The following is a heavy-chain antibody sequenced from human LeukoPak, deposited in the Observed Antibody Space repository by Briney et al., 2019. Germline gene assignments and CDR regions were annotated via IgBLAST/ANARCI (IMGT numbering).Heavy chain of an antibody. CDR1: GGSISSSSYY. CDR3: ARPSIAVAGHFFDY. V-gene: IGHV4-39*01. CDR2: IYYSGST. J-gene: IGHJ4*02. Sequence: SETLSLTCTVSGGSISSSSYYWGWIRQPPRKGLEWIESIYYSGSTYYNPSLKSRVTISVDTSKNQFSLKLSSVTAADTAVYYCARPSIAVAGHFFDYWGQGTLVTVSS. D-gene: IGHD6-19*01.